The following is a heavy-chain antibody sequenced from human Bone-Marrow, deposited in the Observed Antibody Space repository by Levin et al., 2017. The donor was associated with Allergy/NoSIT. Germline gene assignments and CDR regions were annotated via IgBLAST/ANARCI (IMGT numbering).Heavy chain of an antibody. CDR3: VRGKVDWTTSAAQYFQH. D-gene: IGHD3-9*01. Sequence: PGGSLRLSCAVYGDSFRNYYWNWIRQSPGKGLEWIGEINHRGNTNYNPSLKSRVTISLDTYKNQFSLKVTSVIAADTAVYFCVRGKVDWTTSAAQYFQHWGQGTLVTVSS. CDR1: GDSFRNYY. CDR2: INHRGNT. V-gene: IGHV4-34*01. J-gene: IGHJ1*01.